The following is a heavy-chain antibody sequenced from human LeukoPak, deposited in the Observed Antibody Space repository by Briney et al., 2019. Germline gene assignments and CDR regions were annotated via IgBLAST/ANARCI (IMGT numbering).Heavy chain of an antibody. V-gene: IGHV1-2*02. Sequence: ASVKVSCKASGYTFTGYYMHWVRQAPGQGLEWMGWINPISGGTNYAQKFQGRVTMTRDMSISTAYMELSRLRSDDTAVYYCARDNSYFGSVHYYYYGMDVWGQGTTVTVSS. CDR1: GYTFTGYY. CDR2: INPISGGT. CDR3: ARDNSYFGSVHYYYYGMDV. D-gene: IGHD3-10*01. J-gene: IGHJ6*02.